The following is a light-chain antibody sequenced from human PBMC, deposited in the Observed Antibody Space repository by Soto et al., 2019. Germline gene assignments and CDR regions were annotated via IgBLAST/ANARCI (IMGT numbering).Light chain of an antibody. J-gene: IGKJ4*01. CDR2: DAS. V-gene: IGKV3-11*01. Sequence: EIVLTQSPATLSLSPGERATLPCRAIQPISRYLAWYQQGPGQAPRLLIYDASNRATDIPARFSGSGSGTDFTLTISSLEPEDFAVYYCQHRNNWPLTFGGGTKVEIK. CDR1: QPISRY. CDR3: QHRNNWPLT.